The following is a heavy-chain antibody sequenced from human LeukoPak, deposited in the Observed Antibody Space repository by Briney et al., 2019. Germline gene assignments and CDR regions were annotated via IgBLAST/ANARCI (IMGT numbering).Heavy chain of an antibody. V-gene: IGHV4-39*07. CDR2: IYYSGST. Sequence: NPSETLSLTCTVSGGSISSSSYYWGWIRQPPGKGLEWIGSIYYSGSTYYNPSLKSRVTISVDTSKNQFSLKLSSVTAADTAVYYCAREELYYDILTGTHGYFDYWGQGTLVTVSS. J-gene: IGHJ4*02. CDR1: GGSISSSSYY. D-gene: IGHD3-9*01. CDR3: AREELYYDILTGTHGYFDY.